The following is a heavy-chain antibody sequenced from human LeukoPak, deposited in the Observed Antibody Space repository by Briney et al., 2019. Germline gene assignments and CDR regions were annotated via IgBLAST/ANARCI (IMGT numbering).Heavy chain of an antibody. J-gene: IGHJ5*02. V-gene: IGHV4-38-2*02. CDR3: ARVSDRNWFDP. CDR1: GYSISSGYY. Sequence: SETLSLTCTVSGYSISSGYYWGWIRQPPGKGLEWIGSIYHSGSTYYNPSLKSRVTISVDTSKNQFSLKLSSVTAADTAVYYCARVSDRNWFDPWGQGTLVTVSS. CDR2: IYHSGST.